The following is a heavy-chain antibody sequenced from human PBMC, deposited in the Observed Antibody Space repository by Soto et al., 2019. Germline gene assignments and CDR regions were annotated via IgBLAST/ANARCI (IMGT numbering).Heavy chain of an antibody. Sequence: QVQLVESGGGVVQPGTSLRLSCAPSGFTFSSYGMYWVRQAPGKGLEWVAVVSYDGNNKYYADSVKGRFTISRDNAKNMLYLQMNSLRAEDTAVXYCAKDLGQQLVLNYGMDVWGQGTTVTVSS. CDR3: AKDLGQQLVLNYGMDV. V-gene: IGHV3-30*18. D-gene: IGHD6-13*01. CDR2: VSYDGNNK. CDR1: GFTFSSYG. J-gene: IGHJ6*02.